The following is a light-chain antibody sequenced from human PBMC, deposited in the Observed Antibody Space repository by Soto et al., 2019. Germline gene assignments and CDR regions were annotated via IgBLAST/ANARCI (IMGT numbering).Light chain of an antibody. Sequence: QSALGQPASVSGSPGQSITISCTGTSNDVGYYNYVSWYQQHPGQAPKLMISEVTTRPSGVSDRFSGSKSGNTASLTISRLQAEDEAHYYCSSYTTAYTQVFGGGTKLTVL. CDR2: EVT. CDR3: SSYTTAYTQV. J-gene: IGLJ3*02. CDR1: SNDVGYYNY. V-gene: IGLV2-14*01.